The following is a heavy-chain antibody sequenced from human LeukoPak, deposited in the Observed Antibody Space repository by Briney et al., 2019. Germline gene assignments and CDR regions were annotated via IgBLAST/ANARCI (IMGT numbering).Heavy chain of an antibody. CDR2: IYYSGST. J-gene: IGHJ4*02. D-gene: IGHD3-10*01. CDR1: GGSISSGSYY. Sequence: SETLSLTCTVSGGSISSGSYYWAWIRQPPGKGLEWIASIYYSGSTYYNPSLKSRVTISVATSKNQFSLKLSSVTAADTAVYYCARVPGRGSYFDYWGQGTLVTVSS. CDR3: ARVPGRGSYFDY. V-gene: IGHV4-39*07.